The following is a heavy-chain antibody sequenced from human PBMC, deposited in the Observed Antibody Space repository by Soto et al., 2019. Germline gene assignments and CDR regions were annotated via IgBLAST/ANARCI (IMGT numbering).Heavy chain of an antibody. J-gene: IGHJ4*02. CDR2: TSYDESHK. CDR1: GFTFSSYA. CDR3: ARGIQYYDFWSGFVY. V-gene: IGHV3-30*04. D-gene: IGHD3-3*01. Sequence: PGGSLRLSCVASGFTFSSYAMHWVRQAPGKGLEWLALTSYDESHKYYADSVKGRFTVSRDNSKNTLYLQMSSLRVEDTAVYYCARGIQYYDFWSGFVYWGQGTLVTVSS.